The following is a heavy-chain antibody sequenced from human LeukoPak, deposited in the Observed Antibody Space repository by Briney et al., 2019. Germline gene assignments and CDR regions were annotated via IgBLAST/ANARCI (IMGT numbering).Heavy chain of an antibody. V-gene: IGHV3-74*01. D-gene: IGHD6-6*01. CDR2: INSDGSST. J-gene: IGHJ6*03. Sequence: GGSLRLSCAASGFTFSSYWMHWVRQAPGKGLVWVSRINSDGSSTNYADSVKGRFTISRDNAKNTLYLQMNSLRAEDTAVYYCAKGSIAARIGYYYMDVWGKGTTVTVSS. CDR1: GFTFSSYW. CDR3: AKGSIAARIGYYYMDV.